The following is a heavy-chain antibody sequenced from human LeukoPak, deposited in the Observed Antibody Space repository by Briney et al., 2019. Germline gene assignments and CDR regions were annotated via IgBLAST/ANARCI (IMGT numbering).Heavy chain of an antibody. CDR3: ARDGPPLRSRDGDPTLLWYYGMDV. D-gene: IGHD4-17*01. CDR1: GGSVSSGSYY. Sequence: SETLSLTCTVSGGSVSSGSYYWSWIRQPPGKGLEWIGYIYYSGSTNYNPSLKSRVTIPVDTSKNQFSLKLSSVTAADTAVYYCARDGPPLRSRDGDPTLLWYYGMDVWGKGTTVTVSS. CDR2: IYYSGST. J-gene: IGHJ6*04. V-gene: IGHV4-61*01.